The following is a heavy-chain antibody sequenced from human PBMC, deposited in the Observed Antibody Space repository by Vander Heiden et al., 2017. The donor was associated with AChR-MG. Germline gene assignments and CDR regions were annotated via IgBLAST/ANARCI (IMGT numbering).Heavy chain of an antibody. D-gene: IGHD4-17*01. CDR2: IKSKTDGGTT. J-gene: IGHJ6*02. CDR1: GFTFSNAW. V-gene: IGHV3-15*01. Sequence: EVQLVESGGGLVKPGGSLRLSCAASGFTFSNAWMSWVRQAPGKGLEWVGRIKSKTDGGTTDYAAPVKGRFTISRDDSKNTLYLQMNSLKTEDTAVYYCTTHDTTVTTHYYYGMDVWGQGTTVTVSS. CDR3: TTHDTTVTTHYYYGMDV.